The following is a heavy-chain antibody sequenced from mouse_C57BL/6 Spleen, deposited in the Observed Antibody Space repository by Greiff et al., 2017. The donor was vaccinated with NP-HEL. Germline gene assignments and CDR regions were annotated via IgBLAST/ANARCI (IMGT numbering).Heavy chain of an antibody. CDR1: GFSLTSYG. D-gene: IGHD2-2*01. CDR3: AKGIYYGYDDAMDY. V-gene: IGHV2-5*01. CDR2: IWRGGST. Sequence: VQLQQSGPGLVQPSQSLSITCTVSGFSLTSYGVHWVRQSPGKGLEWLGVIWRGGSTDYNAAFMSRLSITKDNYKSQVFFKMNSLQADDTAIYYCAKGIYYGYDDAMDYWGQGTSVTVAS. J-gene: IGHJ4*01.